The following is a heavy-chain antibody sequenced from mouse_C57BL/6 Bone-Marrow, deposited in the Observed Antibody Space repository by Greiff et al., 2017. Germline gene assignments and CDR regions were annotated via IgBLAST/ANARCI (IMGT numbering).Heavy chain of an antibody. J-gene: IGHJ4*01. V-gene: IGHV1-81*01. D-gene: IGHD1-1*01. Sequence: VKLQESGAELARPGASVKLSCKASGYTFTSYGISWVKQRTGQGLEWIGEISPRSGNTYYNEKFQGKATLTADKSSSTAYMELRSLTSEDSAVYFCARWIPFITTVVALYYYAMDYWGQGTSVTVSS. CDR1: GYTFTSYG. CDR3: ARWIPFITTVVALYYYAMDY. CDR2: ISPRSGNT.